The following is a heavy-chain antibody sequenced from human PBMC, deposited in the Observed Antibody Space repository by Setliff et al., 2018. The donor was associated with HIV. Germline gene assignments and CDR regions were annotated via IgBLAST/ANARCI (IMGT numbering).Heavy chain of an antibody. Sequence: SVKVSCKASGGTFSNYAFSWVRQAPGQGLEWIGGIVPILNIPTYAQKFQGRVTITADESTSTAYMELSSLRSEDTAVYYCGRDSSFGERPNWFDPWGQGTLVTVSS. D-gene: IGHD3-10*01. J-gene: IGHJ5*02. CDR2: IVPILNIP. CDR3: GRDSSFGERPNWFDP. CDR1: GGTFSNYA. V-gene: IGHV1-69*10.